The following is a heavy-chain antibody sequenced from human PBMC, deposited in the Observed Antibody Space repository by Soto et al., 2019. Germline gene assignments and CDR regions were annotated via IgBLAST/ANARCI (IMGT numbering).Heavy chain of an antibody. CDR1: GFTFSSYG. D-gene: IGHD4-17*01. CDR3: ATDYGGNSDFRYFDY. V-gene: IGHV3-33*01. J-gene: IGHJ4*02. CDR2: IWYDGSNK. Sequence: GGSLRLSCAASGFTFSSYGMHWVRQAPGKGLEWVAVIWYDGSNKYYADSVKGRFTISRDNSKNTLYLQMNSLRAEDTAVYYCATDYGGNSDFRYFDYWGQGTLVTVSS.